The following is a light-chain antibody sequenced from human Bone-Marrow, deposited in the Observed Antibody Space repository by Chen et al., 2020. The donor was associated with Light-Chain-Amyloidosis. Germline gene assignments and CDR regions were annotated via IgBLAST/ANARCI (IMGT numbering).Light chain of an antibody. CDR2: RET. CDR1: DLPTKY. V-gene: IGLV3-25*03. J-gene: IGLJ2*01. Sequence: SYELTQPPSVSVSPGQTARITCSGDDLPTKYAYWYKQKPGQAPVLVIHRETERPSGISERFSGASSGTTARLTISGVQAEDEADYHCQSADSSGTYEVIFGGGTKLTVL. CDR3: QSADSSGTYEVI.